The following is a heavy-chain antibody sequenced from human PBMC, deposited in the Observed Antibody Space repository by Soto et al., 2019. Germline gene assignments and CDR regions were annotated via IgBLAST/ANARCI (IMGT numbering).Heavy chain of an antibody. J-gene: IGHJ6*02. Sequence: QVQLVESGGGEVQPGRSLRLSCAASGFTFSSYGMHWVRQAPGKGLEWVAVIWYDGSNKYYADSVKGRFTISRDNSKNTLYLQMNSLRAEDTAVYYCARPYCSGGSCYSVYYYYGMDVWGQGTTVTVSS. CDR3: ARPYCSGGSCYSVYYYYGMDV. V-gene: IGHV3-33*01. D-gene: IGHD2-15*01. CDR1: GFTFSSYG. CDR2: IWYDGSNK.